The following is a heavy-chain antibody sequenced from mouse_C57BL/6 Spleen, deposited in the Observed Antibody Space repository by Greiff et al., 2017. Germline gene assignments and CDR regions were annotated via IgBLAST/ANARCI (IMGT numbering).Heavy chain of an antibody. D-gene: IGHD2-5*01. CDR2: IDPSDSYT. J-gene: IGHJ4*01. Sequence: QVQLQQPGAELVMPGASVKLSCKASGYTFTSYWMHWVKQRPGQGLEWIGEIDPSDSYTNYNQKFKGKSTLTVDKSSSTAYMQLSSLTSEDSAVYYCARFSNLYAMDYWGRGTSVTVSS. CDR3: ARFSNLYAMDY. CDR1: GYTFTSYW. V-gene: IGHV1-69*01.